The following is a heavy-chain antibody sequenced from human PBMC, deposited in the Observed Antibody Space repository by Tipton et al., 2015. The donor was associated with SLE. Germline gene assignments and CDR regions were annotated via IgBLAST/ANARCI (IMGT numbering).Heavy chain of an antibody. D-gene: IGHD3-16*01. V-gene: IGHV4-30-2*02. J-gene: IGHJ4*02. CDR2: IYHSGST. Sequence: TLSLTCAVSGGSISSGGYSWSWIRQPPGKGLEWIGYIYHSGSTYYNPSLKSRVTISVDTSKNQFSLKLSSVTAADTAVYYCARQKLRSPLFDYWGQGTLVTVSS. CDR3: ARQKLRSPLFDY. CDR1: GGSISSGGYS.